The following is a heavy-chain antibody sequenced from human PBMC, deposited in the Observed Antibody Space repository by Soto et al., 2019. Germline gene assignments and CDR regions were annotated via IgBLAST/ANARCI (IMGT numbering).Heavy chain of an antibody. J-gene: IGHJ4*02. CDR2: INHSGST. Sequence: SETLSLTCTVSGGSISSYYWSWIRQPPGKGLEWIGEINHSGSTNYNPSLKSRVTISVDTSKNQFSLKLSSVTAADTAVYYCARGLGAAGYWGQGTLVTV. D-gene: IGHD6-13*01. CDR3: ARGLGAAGY. V-gene: IGHV4-34*01. CDR1: GGSISSYY.